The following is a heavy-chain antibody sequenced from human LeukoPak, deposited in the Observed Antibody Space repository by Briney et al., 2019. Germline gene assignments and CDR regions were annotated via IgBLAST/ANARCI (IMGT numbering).Heavy chain of an antibody. V-gene: IGHV3-15*01. CDR1: GFTFSNAW. J-gene: IGHJ4*02. Sequence: GGSLRLSGAASGFTFSNAWMSWVRQAPGKGLEWVGRIKSKTDGGTTDYAAPVKGRFTISRDDSKNTPYLQMNSLKTEDTAVYYCSTGRQQLVFDYWGPGTLVTVSS. CDR3: STGRQQLVFDY. CDR2: IKSKTDGGTT. D-gene: IGHD6-13*01.